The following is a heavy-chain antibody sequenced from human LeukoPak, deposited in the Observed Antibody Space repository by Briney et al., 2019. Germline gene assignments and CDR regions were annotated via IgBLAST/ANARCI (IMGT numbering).Heavy chain of an antibody. Sequence: SVKVSCKASGGTFSSYAIRWVRQAPGQGLEWMGGIIPIFGTANYAQKFQGRVTITTDESTSTAYMELSSLRSEDTAVYYCARERRRYCSGGSCYKFDYWGQGTLVTVSS. J-gene: IGHJ4*02. CDR1: GGTFSSYA. V-gene: IGHV1-69*05. CDR2: IIPIFGTA. D-gene: IGHD2-15*01. CDR3: ARERRRYCSGGSCYKFDY.